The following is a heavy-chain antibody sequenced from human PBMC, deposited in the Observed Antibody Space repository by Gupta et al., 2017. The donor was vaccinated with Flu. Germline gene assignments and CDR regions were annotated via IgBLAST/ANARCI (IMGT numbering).Heavy chain of an antibody. CDR2: IYYSGST. D-gene: IGHD6-19*01. J-gene: IGHJ4*02. Sequence: RQPAGKGLEWIGSIYYSGSTNYNPSLKSRVTISVDTSKKQFSLQLSSVTAADTAVYYCARRGYSSGWYYFDYWGQGTLVTVSS. V-gene: IGHV4-39*01. CDR3: ARRGYSSGWYYFDY.